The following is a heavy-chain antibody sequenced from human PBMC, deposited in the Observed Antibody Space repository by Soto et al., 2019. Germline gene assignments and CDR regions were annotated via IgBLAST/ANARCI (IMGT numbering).Heavy chain of an antibody. V-gene: IGHV1-18*01. CDR1: GYTFTSYG. CDR3: ARSSSAVATTRYFQH. CDR2: IGAYNGNT. Sequence: QVQLVQSGAEVKKPGASVKVSCKASGYTFTSYGISWVRQAPGQGLEWMGWIGAYNGNTNYAQRLQGRVTMTTDTTTNTAYMELRILRSDDTAVYYCARSSSAVATTRYFQHWGQGTLVTVSS. D-gene: IGHD6-19*01. J-gene: IGHJ1*01.